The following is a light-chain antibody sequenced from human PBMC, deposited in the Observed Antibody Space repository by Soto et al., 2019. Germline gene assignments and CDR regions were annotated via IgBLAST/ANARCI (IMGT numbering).Light chain of an antibody. V-gene: IGKV3-20*01. CDR3: QQYGSSPTT. Sequence: EIVLTQSPGTLSLSPGERATLSCMASQSVSSSYLAWYQQKPGQAPRFLIYGASSRATGIPGRFSGSGSGTDFTLTISRLEPEDFAVYYCQQYGSSPTTFGQGTKVDIK. CDR2: GAS. J-gene: IGKJ1*01. CDR1: QSVSSSY.